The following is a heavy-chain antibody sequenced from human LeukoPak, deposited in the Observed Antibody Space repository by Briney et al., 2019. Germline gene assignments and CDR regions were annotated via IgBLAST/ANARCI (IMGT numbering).Heavy chain of an antibody. D-gene: IGHD3-22*01. CDR3: AKGSYYDSSGSFYFDY. CDR2: INGSGDNT. J-gene: IGHJ4*02. CDR1: GFTFSSYA. Sequence: GGSLRLSCAASGFTFSSYAMSWVRQAPGKGLEWVSGINGSGDNTYYADSVKGRFTISRDNSKNTLYVQVNSLGTEDTAAYYCAKGSYYDSSGSFYFDYWGQGTLVTVSS. V-gene: IGHV3-23*01.